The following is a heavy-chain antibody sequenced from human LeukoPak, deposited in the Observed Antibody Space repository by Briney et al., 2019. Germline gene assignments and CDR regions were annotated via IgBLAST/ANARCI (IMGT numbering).Heavy chain of an antibody. CDR1: GFTFSSYT. Sequence: GGSLRLSCAASGFTFSSYTMSLVRQAPGKGLEWVSTITTSDGNTYYADSVKGRFTVSRDNSKNTLFLQMNSLRAEDTAVYYCAKDGGLWVSAHWGDSWGRGTLVTVSS. J-gene: IGHJ4*02. D-gene: IGHD7-27*01. CDR2: ITTSDGNT. V-gene: IGHV3-23*01. CDR3: AKDGGLWVSAHWGDS.